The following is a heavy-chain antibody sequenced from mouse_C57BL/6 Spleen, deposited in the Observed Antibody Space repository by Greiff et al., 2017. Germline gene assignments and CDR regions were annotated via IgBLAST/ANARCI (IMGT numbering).Heavy chain of an antibody. D-gene: IGHD2-10*01. Sequence: VQLKESGPGMVKPSQSLSLTCTVTGYSITSGYDWHWIRHFPGNKLEWMGYISYSGSTNYNPSLKSRISITHDTSKNHFFLKLNSVTTEDTATYYCARAPSYYGNSYWYFDVWGTGTTVTVSS. CDR2: ISYSGST. J-gene: IGHJ1*03. CDR1: GYSITSGYD. CDR3: ARAPSYYGNSYWYFDV. V-gene: IGHV3-1*01.